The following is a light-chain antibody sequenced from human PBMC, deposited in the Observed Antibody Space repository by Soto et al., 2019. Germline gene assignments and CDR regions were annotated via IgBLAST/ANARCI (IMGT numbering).Light chain of an antibody. Sequence: EIVMTQSPASLSVSPGERATLSCRASQSVSSKLAWYQQKPGQAPRLLIYAASTRATGIPGRFSGSGSGTEFTLTIGSLQSEYVAVYYCQQYRNWYTFGQGTKLEIK. CDR2: AAS. V-gene: IGKV3-15*01. J-gene: IGKJ2*01. CDR1: QSVSSK. CDR3: QQYRNWYT.